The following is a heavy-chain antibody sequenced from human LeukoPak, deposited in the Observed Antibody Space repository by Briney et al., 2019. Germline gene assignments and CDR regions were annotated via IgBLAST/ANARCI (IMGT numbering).Heavy chain of an antibody. CDR1: GFTFSSYA. D-gene: IGHD3-3*01. J-gene: IGHJ5*02. V-gene: IGHV3-23*01. CDR3: AKDGYGGYYDFGSGYPPPLFDWFDP. Sequence: GGSLRLSCAASGFTFSSYAMSWVRQAPGKGLEWVSAISGSGGSTYYADSVKGRFTISRDNSKNTLYLQMNSLRAEDTAVYYCAKDGYGGYYDFGSGYPPPLFDWFDPWGQETLVTVS. CDR2: ISGSGGST.